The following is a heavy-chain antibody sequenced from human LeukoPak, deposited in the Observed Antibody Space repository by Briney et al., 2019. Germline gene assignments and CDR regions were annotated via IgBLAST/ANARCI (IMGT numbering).Heavy chain of an antibody. V-gene: IGHV1-46*01. Sequence: ASVKVSCKASGYTFTSYYMHWVRQAPGEGLEWMGIINPSGGNTNYAQKLQGRVTMTTDTSTSTAYMELRSLRSDDTAVYYCARDLLLGYCSSTSCYERDYWGQGTLVTVSS. CDR1: GYTFTSYY. CDR3: ARDLLLGYCSSTSCYERDY. CDR2: INPSGGNT. J-gene: IGHJ4*02. D-gene: IGHD2-2*01.